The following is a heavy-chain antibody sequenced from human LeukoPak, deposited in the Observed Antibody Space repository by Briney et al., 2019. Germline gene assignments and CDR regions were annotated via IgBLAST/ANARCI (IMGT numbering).Heavy chain of an antibody. V-gene: IGHV3-48*02. CDR1: GLTFSSYS. J-gene: IGHJ4*02. CDR3: ARYYGDYRPDSYDY. CDR2: ISSSSSTI. Sequence: GGSLRLSCAASGLTFSSYSMNWVRQAPGKGLEWVSYISSSSSTIYYADSVKGRFTISRDNAKNSLYLLMSSLRDEDTAVYYCARYYGDYRPDSYDYWGQGTLVTVSS. D-gene: IGHD4-17*01.